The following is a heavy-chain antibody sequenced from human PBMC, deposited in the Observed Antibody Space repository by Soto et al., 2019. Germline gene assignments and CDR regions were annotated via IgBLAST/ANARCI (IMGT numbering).Heavy chain of an antibody. J-gene: IGHJ3*01. CDR2: LYDLDGS. Sequence: GGSLRLSCAAFGFTIMGKKYFALVRQAPGKGLEWVSALYDLDGSFYAASVKGRFTTSSDSSKTTVYLQMNDLRPDDTAVYYCATWHEREHAYDVWGQGTTVTVSS. D-gene: IGHD1-1*01. CDR3: ATWHEREHAYDV. CDR1: GFTIMGKKY. V-gene: IGHV3-53*01.